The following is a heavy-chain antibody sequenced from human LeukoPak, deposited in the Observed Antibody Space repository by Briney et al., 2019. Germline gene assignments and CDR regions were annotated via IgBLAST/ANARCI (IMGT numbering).Heavy chain of an antibody. J-gene: IGHJ4*02. V-gene: IGHV5-51*01. CDR2: IYPADSDT. Sequence: GESLKISCKGSGYSFTTYWIGWVRQMPGKGLEWMGIIYPADSDTRYSPSFQGQVTISVDKSISTAYQQWSSLQASDTGIYYCARHGSGSFYKYFDYWGQGTLVTVSS. CDR3: ARHGSGSFYKYFDY. CDR1: GYSFTTYW. D-gene: IGHD3-10*01.